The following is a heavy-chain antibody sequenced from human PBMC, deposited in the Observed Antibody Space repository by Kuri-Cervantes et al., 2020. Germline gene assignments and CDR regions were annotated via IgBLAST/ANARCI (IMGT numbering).Heavy chain of an antibody. Sequence: GSLRLSCAVYGGSFSGYYWSWIRQPPGKGLEWIGEINHSGSTNYNPSLKSRVTISVDTSKDQFSLKLSSVTAADTAVYYCARIAAAGMYFDYWGQGTLVTVSS. CDR1: GGSFSGYY. CDR3: ARIAAAGMYFDY. J-gene: IGHJ4*02. D-gene: IGHD6-13*01. V-gene: IGHV4-34*01. CDR2: INHSGST.